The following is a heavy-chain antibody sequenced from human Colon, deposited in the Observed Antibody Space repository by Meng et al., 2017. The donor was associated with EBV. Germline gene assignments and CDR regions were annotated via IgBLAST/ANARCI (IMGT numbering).Heavy chain of an antibody. CDR1: GGSFRGYY. V-gene: IGHV4-34*01. Sequence: QVRLHQLGPGLLNPLETLSLTGVVNGGSFRGYYCTWIRQPPGKGLEWIGEITHRGSTNYNPFLKSRVTISVDTSKKQFSLKLTSVTAADTAVYYCASSHSSKVGARRLDYWGQGTLVTVPS. D-gene: IGHD1-26*01. CDR2: ITHRGST. CDR3: ASSHSSKVGARRLDY. J-gene: IGHJ4*02.